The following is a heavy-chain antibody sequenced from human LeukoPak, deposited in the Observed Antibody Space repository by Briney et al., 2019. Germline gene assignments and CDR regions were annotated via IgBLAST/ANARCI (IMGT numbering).Heavy chain of an antibody. J-gene: IGHJ3*02. V-gene: IGHV3-48*01. D-gene: IGHD7-27*01. Sequence: GGSLRLSCAASGFTFSSYSMNLVRQAPGKGLEWVSYISSSSSTIYYADSVKGRFTISRDNAKNSLYLQMNSLRAEDTAVYYCARDPTLLGTYDAFDIWGQGTMVTVSS. CDR3: ARDPTLLGTYDAFDI. CDR2: ISSSSSTI. CDR1: GFTFSSYS.